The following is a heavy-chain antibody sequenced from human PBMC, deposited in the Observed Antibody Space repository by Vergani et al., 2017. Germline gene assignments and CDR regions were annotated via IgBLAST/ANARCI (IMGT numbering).Heavy chain of an antibody. CDR1: GFTFDDYA. D-gene: IGHD2-15*01. Sequence: EVQLVESGGGLVQPGGSLRLSCAASGFTFDDYAMHWVRQAPGKGLEWVSGISWNSGSIGYADSVKGRFTIARDNSTNTLYLQMNSLRAEDTAVYYCAKEEYAWSNPTVMDVWGQGTTVTVSS. CDR2: ISWNSGSI. J-gene: IGHJ6*02. CDR3: AKEEYAWSNPTVMDV. V-gene: IGHV3-9*01.